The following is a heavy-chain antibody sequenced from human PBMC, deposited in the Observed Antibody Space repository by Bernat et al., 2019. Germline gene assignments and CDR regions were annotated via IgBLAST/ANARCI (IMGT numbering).Heavy chain of an antibody. V-gene: IGHV3-23*01. CDR3: ARDWRCGSISCPEY. D-gene: IGHD3-3*02. Sequence: EVQLLESGGGLVQPGGSLRLSCAASGFTLSSYAMNWVRQAPGKGLEWVSAISGSGGSTHYADSVKGRFTISRDNSKNTLYLQMNSLRAEDTAVYYCARDWRCGSISCPEYWGQGTLVTVSS. CDR2: ISGSGGST. J-gene: IGHJ4*02. CDR1: GFTLSSYA.